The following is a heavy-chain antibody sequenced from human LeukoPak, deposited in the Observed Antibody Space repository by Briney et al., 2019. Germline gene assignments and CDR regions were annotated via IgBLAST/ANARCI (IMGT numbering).Heavy chain of an antibody. V-gene: IGHV5-51*01. CDR1: GYSFTSYW. Sequence: GESLKISCKGSGYSFTSYWIGWVRQMPGKGLEWMAVIYPGDSRTRYNPSFQGQVTISADKSINTAYLEWNSLKASDTALYYCACRMFASNWFQPWGQGTLVTVSS. CDR3: ACRMFASNWFQP. J-gene: IGHJ5*02. D-gene: IGHD3-10*02. CDR2: IYPGDSRT.